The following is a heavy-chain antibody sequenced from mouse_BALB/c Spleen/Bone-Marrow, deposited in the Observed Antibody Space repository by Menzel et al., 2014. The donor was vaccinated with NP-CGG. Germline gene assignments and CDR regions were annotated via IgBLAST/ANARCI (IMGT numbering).Heavy chain of an antibody. CDR2: IWAGGST. J-gene: IGHJ1*01. Sequence: VQLVESGPGLVAPSQSLSITCTVSGFSLTSYGVHWVRQPPGKGLEWLGIIWAGGSTNYKSALMSRLSISKDNSKSQVFLKVNSLQTDDTAMYYCARDRRDYGKAWYFDVWGAGTTVTVSS. CDR1: GFSLTSYG. D-gene: IGHD2-1*01. V-gene: IGHV2-9*02. CDR3: ARDRRDYGKAWYFDV.